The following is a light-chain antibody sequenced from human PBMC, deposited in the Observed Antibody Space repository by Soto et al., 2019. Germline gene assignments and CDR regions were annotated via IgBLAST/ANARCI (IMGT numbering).Light chain of an antibody. Sequence: QSALTQPRSVSGPLGQSVTISCTGTSSDVGGYDHVSWYQQHPGKAPKLMIHDVSKRPSGVPDRFSGSKSGNTASLTISGLQGEDEADYYCCSYAGTYTYVFGTGTKVTVL. J-gene: IGLJ1*01. CDR3: CSYAGTYTYV. V-gene: IGLV2-11*01. CDR1: SSDVGGYDH. CDR2: DVS.